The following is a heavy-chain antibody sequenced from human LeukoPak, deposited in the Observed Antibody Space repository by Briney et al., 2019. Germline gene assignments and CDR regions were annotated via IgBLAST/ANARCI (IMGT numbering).Heavy chain of an antibody. CDR2: TWYGGS. CDR1: GFTLWRHG. D-gene: IGHD5-12*01. Sequence: PGKSLRRSCTTSGFTLWRHGMHWVRPAPGNGLEWVAVTWYGGSDYADSVRGRFSVSRDIFGNTVYLQMDNLRVEDTALYYCAREQSTSGHAGAFDIWGQGTVVTVSS. CDR3: AREQSTSGHAGAFDI. V-gene: IGHV3-33*01. J-gene: IGHJ3*02.